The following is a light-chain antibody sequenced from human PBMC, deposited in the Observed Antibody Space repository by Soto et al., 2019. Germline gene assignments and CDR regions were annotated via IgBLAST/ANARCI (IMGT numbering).Light chain of an antibody. CDR1: QTISTW. J-gene: IGKJ1*01. Sequence: DIQMTQSPSSLSASVGDRVTITCRASQTISTWLAWYQQKPGKAPNLLIYDASSLESGVPSRFSGSGSGTAFTLTISGLQPYDFASYYCQQYIDYWTFGPGTQV. CDR3: QQYIDYWT. V-gene: IGKV1-5*01. CDR2: DAS.